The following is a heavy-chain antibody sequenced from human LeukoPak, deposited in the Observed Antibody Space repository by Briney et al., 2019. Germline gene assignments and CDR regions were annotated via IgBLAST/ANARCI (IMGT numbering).Heavy chain of an antibody. D-gene: IGHD5-18*01. Sequence: SVKVSCKASGGTFSSYAISWVRQAPGQGLEWMGGIIPIFGTANYAQKFQGRVTITADESTSTAYMELSSLRSEDTAVYYCARGGYSYGLDDYWGQGTLVTVSS. CDR3: ARGGYSYGLDDY. CDR2: IIPIFGTA. V-gene: IGHV1-69*01. CDR1: GGTFSSYA. J-gene: IGHJ4*02.